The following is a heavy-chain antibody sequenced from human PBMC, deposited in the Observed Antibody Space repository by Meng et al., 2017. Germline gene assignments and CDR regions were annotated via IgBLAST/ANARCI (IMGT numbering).Heavy chain of an antibody. CDR3: ARDPDIVGATHFDY. CDR2: ISYDGSNK. J-gene: IGHJ4*02. Sequence: QVQLVESGGGVVQPGRSLRLSCAASGFTFSSYGMHWVRQAPGKGLEWVAVISYDGSNKYYADSVKGRFTISRDNSKNTLYLQMNSLRAEDTAVYYCARDPDIVGATHFDYWGQGTLVTVSS. V-gene: IGHV3-30*19. D-gene: IGHD1-26*01. CDR1: GFTFSSYG.